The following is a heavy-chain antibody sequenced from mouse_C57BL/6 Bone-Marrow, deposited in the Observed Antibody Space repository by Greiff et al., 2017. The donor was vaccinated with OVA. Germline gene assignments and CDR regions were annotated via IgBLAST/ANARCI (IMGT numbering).Heavy chain of an antibody. V-gene: IGHV1-55*01. J-gene: IGHJ4*01. CDR2: IYPGSGST. D-gene: IGHD5-5*01. Sequence: VQLQQPGAELVKPGASVKMSCKASGYTFTSYWITWVKQRPGQGLEWIGDIYPGSGSTNYNEKFKSKATLTVDTSSSTAYMQLSSLTSEDSAVYYCARNSLYLYYVMDYWGQGTSVTVSS. CDR1: GYTFTSYW. CDR3: ARNSLYLYYVMDY.